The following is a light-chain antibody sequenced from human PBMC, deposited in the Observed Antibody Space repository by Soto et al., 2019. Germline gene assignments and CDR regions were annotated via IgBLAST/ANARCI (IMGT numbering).Light chain of an antibody. CDR2: GAS. Sequence: EIAWTLSQGNLSLSPGERATLSCRASQSVSNNDLAWYQQKPGQAPRLLIYGASNRATGVPDRFSGSGSGTDFTLTISRLEAEDFAEYYWQQYGRPGTFGQGTKVDIK. CDR1: QSVSNND. J-gene: IGKJ1*01. CDR3: QQYGRPGT. V-gene: IGKV3-20*01.